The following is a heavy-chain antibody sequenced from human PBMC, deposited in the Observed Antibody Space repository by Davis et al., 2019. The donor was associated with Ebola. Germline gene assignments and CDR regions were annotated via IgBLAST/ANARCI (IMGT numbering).Heavy chain of an antibody. CDR2: INHSGST. V-gene: IGHV4-34*01. CDR3: ARHLPTHYDFWSGYYRTHYYYYYMDV. Sequence: PGGSLRLSCAVYGGSFSGYYWSWIRQPPGKGLEWIGEINHSGSTNYNPSLKSRVTISVDTSKNQFSLKLSSVTAADTAVYYCARHLPTHYDFWSGYYRTHYYYYYMDVWGKGTTVTVSS. D-gene: IGHD3-3*01. CDR1: GGSFSGYY. J-gene: IGHJ6*03.